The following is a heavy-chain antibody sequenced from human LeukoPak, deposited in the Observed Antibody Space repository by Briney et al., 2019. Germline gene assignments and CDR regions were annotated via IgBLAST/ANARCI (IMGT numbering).Heavy chain of an antibody. D-gene: IGHD3-3*01. J-gene: IGHJ3*02. Sequence: GGSLRLSCAASGFTFSSYAMHWVRQAPGKGLEWVAVISYDGSNKYYADSVKGRFTISRDNSKNTLYLQMNSLRAEDTAVYYCAKALGITIFGVVDAFDIWGQGTMVTVSS. V-gene: IGHV3-30*04. CDR2: ISYDGSNK. CDR3: AKALGITIFGVVDAFDI. CDR1: GFTFSSYA.